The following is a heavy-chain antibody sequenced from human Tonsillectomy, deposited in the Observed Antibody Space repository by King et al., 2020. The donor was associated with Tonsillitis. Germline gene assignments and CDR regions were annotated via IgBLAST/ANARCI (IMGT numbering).Heavy chain of an antibody. CDR2: ISYTGST. CDR3: ARAQAMDV. CDR1: GGSISSYY. J-gene: IGHJ6*04. Sequence: QLQESGPGLVKPSETLSLTCTVSGGSISSYYWSWIRQPPGKGLEWIWYISYTGSTNYNPSLKSRVTISVDTSKNHFSLKLSSVTAADTAVYYCARAQAMDVWGKGTTVTVSS. V-gene: IGHV4-59*01.